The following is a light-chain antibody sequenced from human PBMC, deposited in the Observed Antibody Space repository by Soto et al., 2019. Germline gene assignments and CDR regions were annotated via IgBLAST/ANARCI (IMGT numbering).Light chain of an antibody. J-gene: IGKJ5*01. CDR3: QQSYSTTIT. CDR2: DAS. Sequence: DIQMTQYPSTLSATAGDRVTITCRASQSISAWLAWYQQKTGKAPKLVIYDASSLQSGVPSRLSGSGYGTDFTLTISSLQTEDFETYYCQQSYSTTITFGHGTRLEIK. CDR1: QSISAW. V-gene: IGKV1-39*01.